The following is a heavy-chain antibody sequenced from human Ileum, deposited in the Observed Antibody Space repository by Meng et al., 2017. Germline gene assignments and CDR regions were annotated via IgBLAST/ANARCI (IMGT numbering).Heavy chain of an antibody. Sequence: EVPMGGSGGGLIRPGGSPRLSCAASGFIVSRTFMAWVRQAPGKGLEWVSIIHSGGNTYYADSVKGRFTISRDNSKNTVYLQMNSLRAEDTAIYYCASGHLDYWGQGTLVTVSS. J-gene: IGHJ4*02. V-gene: IGHV3-53*01. CDR1: GFIVSRTF. CDR3: ASGHLDY. CDR2: IHSGGNT.